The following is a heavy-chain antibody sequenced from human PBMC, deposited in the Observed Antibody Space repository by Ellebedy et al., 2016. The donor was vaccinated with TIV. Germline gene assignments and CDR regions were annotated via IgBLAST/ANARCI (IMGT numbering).Heavy chain of an antibody. CDR2: ISGSGGST. CDR3: ARDLDYGGNQGLGY. CDR1: GFTFSSYA. D-gene: IGHD4-23*01. V-gene: IGHV3-23*01. J-gene: IGHJ4*02. Sequence: PGGSLRLSCAASGFTFSSYAMSWVRQAPGKGLEWVSAISGSGGSTYYADSVKGRFTISRDNSKNTLYLQMNSLRAEDTAVYYCARDLDYGGNQGLGYWGQGTLVTVSS.